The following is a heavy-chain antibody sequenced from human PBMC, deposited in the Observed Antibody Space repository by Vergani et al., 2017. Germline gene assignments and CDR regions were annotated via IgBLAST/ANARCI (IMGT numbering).Heavy chain of an antibody. D-gene: IGHD3-10*01. CDR1: GGSMSGDY. CDR3: GSVADFYGLGSRLLDL. CDR2: MYHSGSN. V-gene: IGHV4-59*01. Sequence: QVRLQESGPGLVKPSETLSLTCSVSGGSMSGDYWSWIRQPPGTEMEWIWYMYHSGSNNYNSSLETRVTISGDTSTNQLYLKLNSVTAADTAMYYCGSVADFYGLGSRLLDLWGQGILVTVSS. J-gene: IGHJ5*02.